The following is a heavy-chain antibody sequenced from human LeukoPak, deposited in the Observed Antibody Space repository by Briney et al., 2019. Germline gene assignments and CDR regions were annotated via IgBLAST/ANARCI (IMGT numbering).Heavy chain of an antibody. CDR3: ARGAVPYYYYYMDV. J-gene: IGHJ6*03. CDR1: GITFTSYS. D-gene: IGHD6-19*01. V-gene: IGHV3-21*01. Sequence: GGSLRLSCAASGITFTSYSMNWVRQAPGKGLEWVSSISSSNYIYYADSVKGRFTISRDNAKNSLYLQMNSLRAEDTAVYYCARGAVPYYYYYMDVWGKGTTVTVSS. CDR2: ISSSNYI.